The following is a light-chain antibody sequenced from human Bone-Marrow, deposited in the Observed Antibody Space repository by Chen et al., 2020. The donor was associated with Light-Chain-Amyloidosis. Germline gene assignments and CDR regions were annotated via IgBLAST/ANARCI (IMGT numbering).Light chain of an antibody. J-gene: IGKJ4*01. CDR2: DAS. Sequence: EPVLSQSPATLSLSPGESATLSCMASQSVTTNLAWYQQKPGQPPRLLIYDASTRATGIPARFSGGGSGTDFTLTISSLEPEDFAVYYCHQRSDWLTFGGGTRVEVK. V-gene: IGKV3-11*01. CDR3: HQRSDWLT. CDR1: QSVTTN.